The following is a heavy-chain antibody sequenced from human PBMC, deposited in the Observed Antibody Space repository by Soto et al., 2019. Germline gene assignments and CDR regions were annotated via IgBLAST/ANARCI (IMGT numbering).Heavy chain of an antibody. CDR3: ARSGGNSYYYGMDV. CDR2: IYYSANT. CDR1: GGSISSGGYY. D-gene: IGHD3-10*01. V-gene: IGHV4-31*02. Sequence: QVPLQESGPGLVKPSQNLSLTCSVSGGSISSGGYYGSWIRQPPGKGLEWIGDIYYSANTHYNPSLEGRVSIAADEAKNQFSLNLSSVTAADTAVYYCARSGGNSYYYGMDVWGQGTTVTVSS. J-gene: IGHJ6*02.